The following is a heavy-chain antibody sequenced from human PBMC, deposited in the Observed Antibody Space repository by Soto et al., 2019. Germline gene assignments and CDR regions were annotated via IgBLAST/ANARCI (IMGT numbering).Heavy chain of an antibody. V-gene: IGHV3-23*01. Sequence: EVQLLESGGALVQPGGSLRLSCAASGFTFNSYVMTWVRQAPGEGLEWVSSISRSGRGSAYYADSVKGRFTISRDNSENPLFLQMNKLRDEDTALYYCARGRYLDSSDYWVANLPFDHWGLGTLVTVSS. CDR1: GFTFNSYV. D-gene: IGHD3-22*01. CDR2: ISRSGRGSA. CDR3: ARGRYLDSSDYWVANLPFDH. J-gene: IGHJ4*02.